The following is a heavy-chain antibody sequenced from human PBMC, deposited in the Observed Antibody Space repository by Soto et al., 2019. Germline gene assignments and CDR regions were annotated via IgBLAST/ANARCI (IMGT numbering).Heavy chain of an antibody. V-gene: IGHV3-30*18. CDR1: GFTFSSYG. CDR2: ISYDGSNK. J-gene: IGHJ4*02. CDR3: GKDRAYRGYDLRGG. D-gene: IGHD5-12*01. Sequence: QVQLVESGGGVVQPGRSLRLSCAASGFTFSSYGMHWVRQAPGKGLEWVAVISYDGSNKYYADSVKGRFTISRDNSKNNPYLQMDSLRAEDTAVYYCGKDRAYRGYDLRGGWGQGTLVTVSS.